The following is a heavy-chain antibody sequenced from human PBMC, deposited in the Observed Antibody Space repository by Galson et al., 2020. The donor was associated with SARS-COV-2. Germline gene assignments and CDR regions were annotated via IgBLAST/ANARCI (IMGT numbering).Heavy chain of an antibody. CDR3: AREGTQYSSGWYGCYYYYGMDV. J-gene: IGHJ6*02. Sequence: GESLTISCAASGFTFSSYGMHWVRQAPGKGLEWVAVIWYDGSNKYYADSVKGRFTISRDNSKNTLYLQMNSLRAEDTAVYYCAREGTQYSSGWYGCYYYYGMDVWGQGTTVTVSS. V-gene: IGHV3-33*01. D-gene: IGHD6-19*01. CDR1: GFTFSSYG. CDR2: IWYDGSNK.